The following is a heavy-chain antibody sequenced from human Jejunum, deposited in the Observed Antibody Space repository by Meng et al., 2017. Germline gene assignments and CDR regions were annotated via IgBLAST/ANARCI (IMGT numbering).Heavy chain of an antibody. CDR2: ISGGGGST. D-gene: IGHD2-2*01. Sequence: VHLLWSGGGLVRLGGSLRLACAVSGFTLSNYAMSWVRQAPGKGLEWVSGISGGGGSTYYGDSVKGRFTISSDNSKNTLYVQMNSLTAEDTAIYYCAKLSCSSDSCFPDYWGHGTLVTVSS. J-gene: IGHJ4*01. CDR1: GFTLSNYA. V-gene: IGHV3-23*01. CDR3: AKLSCSSDSCFPDY.